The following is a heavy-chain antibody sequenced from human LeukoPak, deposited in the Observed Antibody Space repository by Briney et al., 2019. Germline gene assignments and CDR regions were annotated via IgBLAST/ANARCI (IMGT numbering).Heavy chain of an antibody. Sequence: PGGSLRLSCAASGFTVSSNDMSWVRQAPGKRLELVSVIYSGGSTYYADSVQGPFTTSSDNSKNTLYLQMNSLRAEEPAVYYCARDIAGAHYYYYYTDVWGKGTTVTVSS. CDR1: GFTVSSND. D-gene: IGHD6-13*01. J-gene: IGHJ6*03. CDR3: ARDIAGAHYYYYYTDV. CDR2: IYSGGST. V-gene: IGHV3-53*01.